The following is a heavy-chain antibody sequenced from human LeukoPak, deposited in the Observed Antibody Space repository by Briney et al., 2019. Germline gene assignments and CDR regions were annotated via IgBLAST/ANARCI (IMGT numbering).Heavy chain of an antibody. CDR2: ITTNGGST. J-gene: IGHJ4*02. V-gene: IGHV3-64*01. D-gene: IGHD6-13*01. Sequence: PGGSLRLSCVASGFTFSNYALHWVRQAPGKGLECVSAITTNGGSTFYANSVKGRFTISRDNSKNTLYLQMGSLRAEDMAVYFCARRPADGPPDYWGQGTVVTVSS. CDR3: ARRPADGPPDY. CDR1: GFTFSNYA.